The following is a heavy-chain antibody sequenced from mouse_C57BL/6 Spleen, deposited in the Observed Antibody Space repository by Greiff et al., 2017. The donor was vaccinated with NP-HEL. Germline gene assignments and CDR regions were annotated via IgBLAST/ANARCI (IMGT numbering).Heavy chain of an antibody. CDR2: IDPSDSYT. CDR1: GYTFTSYW. D-gene: IGHD6-1*01. CDR3: ARQPGAMDY. V-gene: IGHV1-50*01. J-gene: IGHJ4*01. Sequence: QVQLQQPGAELVKPGASVKLSCKASGYTFTSYWMQWVKQRPGQGLEWIGEIDPSDSYTNYNQKFKGKATLTVDPSSSTAYMQLSSLTSEDSAVYYCARQPGAMDYWGQGTSLTVSS.